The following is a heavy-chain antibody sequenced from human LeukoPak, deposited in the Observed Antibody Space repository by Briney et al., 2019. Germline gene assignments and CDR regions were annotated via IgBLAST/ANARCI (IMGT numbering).Heavy chain of an antibody. Sequence: GGSLRLSCAASGFTVSSSYMSWVRQAPGKGLEWVSVFYSGGKTYYTDSVKGRFTISRDNSKNTLYLQMNSLRAEDTAVYYCAKNGAIVVVVAARYGMDVWGQGTTVTVSS. V-gene: IGHV3-53*01. J-gene: IGHJ6*02. D-gene: IGHD2-15*01. CDR3: AKNGAIVVVVAARYGMDV. CDR1: GFTVSSSY. CDR2: FYSGGKT.